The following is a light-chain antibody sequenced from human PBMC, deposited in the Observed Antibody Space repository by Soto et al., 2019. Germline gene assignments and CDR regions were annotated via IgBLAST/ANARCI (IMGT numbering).Light chain of an antibody. Sequence: DIQMPQSPSSLSASVGDIVTITCQASQDISNYLSWYQQKPGKAPKLLIYDAANLQTGVPSRFSGGGSGTHCALTISSLQPEDIATYYCQHYHNLPFTFGPGTKVDVK. V-gene: IGKV1-33*01. J-gene: IGKJ3*01. CDR2: DAA. CDR3: QHYHNLPFT. CDR1: QDISNY.